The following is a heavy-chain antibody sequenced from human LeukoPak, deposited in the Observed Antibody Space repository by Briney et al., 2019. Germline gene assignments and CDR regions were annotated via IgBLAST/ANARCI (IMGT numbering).Heavy chain of an antibody. CDR1: GGSISSGDYY. D-gene: IGHD6-19*01. V-gene: IGHV4-30-4*08. CDR2: IYYSGST. Sequence: PSQTLSLTCTVAGGSISSGDYYWRWIRQPPGKGLEWIGYIYYSGSTYYNPSLKSRVTISVDTSKNQFSLKLSSVTAADTAVYYCARVAPLYSSGWYGPFDIWGQGTMVTVSS. CDR3: ARVAPLYSSGWYGPFDI. J-gene: IGHJ3*02.